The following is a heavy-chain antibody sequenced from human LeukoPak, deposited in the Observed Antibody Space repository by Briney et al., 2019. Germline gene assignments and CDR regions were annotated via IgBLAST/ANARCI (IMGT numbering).Heavy chain of an antibody. J-gene: IGHJ2*01. D-gene: IGHD6-13*01. V-gene: IGHV3-23*01. CDR3: AEDGSSSWYPKWYFDL. CDR2: ISGSGGST. CDR1: GFTFSSYA. Sequence: GGSLRLSCAASGFTFSSYAMSWVRQAPGKGLEWVSAISGSGGSTYYADSVKGRFTISRDNSKNTLYLQMNSLRAEDTAVYYCAEDGSSSWYPKWYFDLWGRGTLVTVSS.